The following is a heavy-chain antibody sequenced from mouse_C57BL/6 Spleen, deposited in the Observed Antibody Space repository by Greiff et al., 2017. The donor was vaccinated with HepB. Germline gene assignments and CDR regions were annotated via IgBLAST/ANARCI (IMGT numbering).Heavy chain of an antibody. CDR3: TRSTAQATSPFAY. CDR1: GYTFTDYE. J-gene: IGHJ3*01. Sequence: QVQLQQSGAELVRPGASVTLSCKASGYTFTDYEMHWVKQTPVHGLEWIGAIDPETGGTAYNQKFKGKAILTADKSSSTAYMELRSLTSEDSAVYYCTRSTAQATSPFAYWGQGTLVTVSA. V-gene: IGHV1-15*01. D-gene: IGHD3-2*02. CDR2: IDPETGGT.